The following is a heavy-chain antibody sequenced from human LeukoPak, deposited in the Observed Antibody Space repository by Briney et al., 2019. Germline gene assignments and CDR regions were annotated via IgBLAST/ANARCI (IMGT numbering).Heavy chain of an antibody. CDR2: ISGSGAGT. J-gene: IGHJ4*02. CDR1: GFTFSIYA. V-gene: IGHV3-23*01. CDR3: ARGSWLDFGF. D-gene: IGHD6-19*01. Sequence: GGSLRLSCSASGFTFSIYAMSWVRQAPGKGLEWVSGISGSGAGTYYADSVKGRFTISRDNYKNMLYLQVNSLRAEDTALYYCARGSWLDFGFWGQGTLVTVSS.